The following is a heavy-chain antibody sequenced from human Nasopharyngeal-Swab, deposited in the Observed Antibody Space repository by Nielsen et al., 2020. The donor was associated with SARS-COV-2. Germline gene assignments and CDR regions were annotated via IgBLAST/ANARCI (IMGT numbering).Heavy chain of an antibody. J-gene: IGHJ4*02. CDR3: AVRIRSGCYALVY. CDR2: IRGGGGAT. Sequence: GGSLRLSCAGSGLTFSSYAMNWVRLAPERGLEWVSVIRGGGGATNYAESVRGRFSISRDNSKNTVYLQMNSLTAEDTAEYYCAVRIRSGCYALVYWGKGTLFTVPS. CDR1: GLTFSSYA. D-gene: IGHD6-19*01. V-gene: IGHV3-23*01.